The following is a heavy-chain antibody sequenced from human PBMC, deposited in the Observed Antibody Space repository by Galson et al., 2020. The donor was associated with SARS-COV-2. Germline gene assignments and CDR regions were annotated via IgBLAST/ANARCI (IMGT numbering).Heavy chain of an antibody. Sequence: GESLRLSCVASGFRFSDYAMTWVRQAPGKGLEWVSCMTPSGGRTEYADSVKGRFTLSRDNSRDTLFLQMTSLRAEATAVYYCATEQQMFTIQGVFYSWGQGTLGTVSS. D-gene: IGHD1-1*01. CDR2: MTPSGGRT. J-gene: IGHJ4*02. V-gene: IGHV3-23*01. CDR1: GFRFSDYA. CDR3: ATEQQMFTIQGVFYS.